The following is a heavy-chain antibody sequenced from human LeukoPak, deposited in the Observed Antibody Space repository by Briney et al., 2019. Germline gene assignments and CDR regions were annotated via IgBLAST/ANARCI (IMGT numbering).Heavy chain of an antibody. V-gene: IGHV3-9*01. CDR1: GFTFDDYA. CDR3: AKDVYCSGGSCYPGGAFDI. Sequence: GRSLRLSCAASGFTFDDYAMHWVRQAPGKGLEWVSGISWNSGSIGYADSVKGRFTISRDNAKNSLYLQMNSLRAEDTALYYCAKDVYCSGGSCYPGGAFDIWGQGTMVTVSS. D-gene: IGHD2-15*01. J-gene: IGHJ3*02. CDR2: ISWNSGSI.